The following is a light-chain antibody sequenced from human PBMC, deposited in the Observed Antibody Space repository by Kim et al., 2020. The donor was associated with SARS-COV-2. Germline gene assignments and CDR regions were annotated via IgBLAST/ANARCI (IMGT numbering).Light chain of an antibody. CDR3: MQALQTPLT. CDR2: LGS. V-gene: IGKV2-28*01. J-gene: IGKJ4*01. CDR1: QSLLDRNGYTY. Sequence: PARNSSRASQSLLDRNGYTYLEWYLQKPGQSPQLLIYLGSTRASGVPDRFSVSGSGTDFTLEISRVEAEDVGIYYCMQALQTPLTFGVGTKVEIK.